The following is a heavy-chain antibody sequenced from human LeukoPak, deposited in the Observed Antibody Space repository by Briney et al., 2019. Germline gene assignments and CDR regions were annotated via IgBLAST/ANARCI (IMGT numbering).Heavy chain of an antibody. J-gene: IGHJ3*02. D-gene: IGHD3-22*01. Sequence: GESLKISCKGSGCSFTSYWIGWVRQMPGKGLEWMGIIYPGDSDTRYSPSFRGQVTISADKSISTTYLQWSSLKASDTAMYYCAREHLTYYYDSSGYESGAFDIWGQGTMVTVSS. CDR1: GCSFTSYW. CDR3: AREHLTYYYDSSGYESGAFDI. CDR2: IYPGDSDT. V-gene: IGHV5-51*01.